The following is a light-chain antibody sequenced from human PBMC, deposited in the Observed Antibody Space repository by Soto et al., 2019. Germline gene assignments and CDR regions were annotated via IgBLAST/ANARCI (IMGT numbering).Light chain of an antibody. CDR3: LQTYSVPPT. Sequence: DNQMTQSPSSLSASVGDRVTITCRASQSPSSYVNWYQQKPGKAPKLLIYAVSSLPSGVPSRFSGSGSGTDFTLTISSLQPEDFATYFCLQTYSVPPTFGGGPKVAIK. CDR2: AVS. J-gene: IGKJ4*01. CDR1: QSPSSY. V-gene: IGKV1-39*01.